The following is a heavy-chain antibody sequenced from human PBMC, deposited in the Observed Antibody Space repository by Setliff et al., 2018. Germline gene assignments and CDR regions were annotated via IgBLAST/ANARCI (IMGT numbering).Heavy chain of an antibody. V-gene: IGHV4-34*01. CDR3: GRVDFTMIQGVVGH. J-gene: IGHJ1*01. CDR1: GGSLSNYY. CDR2: INHSGIT. D-gene: IGHD3-10*01. Sequence: SETLSLTCTVYGGSLSNYYWSWVRQPPGKGPEWIVEINHSGITNYNPSLKGRVTISVDTSKNQFSLKLASVTAADTAVYYCGRVDFTMIQGVVGHWGQGTLVTVSS.